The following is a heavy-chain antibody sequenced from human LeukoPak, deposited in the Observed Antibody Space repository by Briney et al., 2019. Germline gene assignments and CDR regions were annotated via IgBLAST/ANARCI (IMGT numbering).Heavy chain of an antibody. V-gene: IGHV4-59*08. CDR1: GGSISRYY. D-gene: IGHD3-22*01. CDR3: ARQGYDSSGYHPFDY. J-gene: IGHJ4*02. Sequence: SETLSLTCTVSGGSISRYYWSWIRQPPGKGLEWIGYIYYSGSTNYNPSLNSRVTISVDTSKNQFSLKLSSVTAADTAVYYCARQGYDSSGYHPFDYWGQGTLVTVSS. CDR2: IYYSGST.